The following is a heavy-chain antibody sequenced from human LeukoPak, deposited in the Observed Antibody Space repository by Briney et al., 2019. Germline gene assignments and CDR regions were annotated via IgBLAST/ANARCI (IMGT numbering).Heavy chain of an antibody. CDR2: IANNGATV. J-gene: IGHJ4*02. CDR1: GFTFSTYE. CDR3: ARESGRSGWYDY. D-gene: IGHD6-19*01. V-gene: IGHV3-48*03. Sequence: GGSLRLSCAASGFTFSTYEMTWVRQAPGKGLEWISYIANNGATVYYADSVKGRFTISRDNSKNSLYLQMSSLRSEDTALYYCARESGRSGWYDYWGQGTLVTVSS.